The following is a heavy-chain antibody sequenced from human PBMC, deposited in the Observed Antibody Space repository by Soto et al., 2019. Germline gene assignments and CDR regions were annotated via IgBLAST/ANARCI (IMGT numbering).Heavy chain of an antibody. CDR1: GYTFTSYG. D-gene: IGHD3-10*01. CDR2: ISAYNGNT. V-gene: IGHV1-18*01. J-gene: IGHJ5*02. Sequence: CKASGYTFTSYGISWVRQAPGQGLEWMGWISAYNGNTNYAQKLQGRVTMTTDTSTSTAYMELRSLRSDDTAVYYCAKEWGTLWFGSNWFDPWGQGTLVTVSS. CDR3: AKEWGTLWFGSNWFDP.